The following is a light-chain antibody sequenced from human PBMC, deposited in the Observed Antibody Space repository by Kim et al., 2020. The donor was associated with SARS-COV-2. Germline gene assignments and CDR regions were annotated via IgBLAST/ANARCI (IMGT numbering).Light chain of an antibody. CDR1: QYVSNTY. CDR3: QQFGNSPQT. V-gene: IGKV3-20*01. J-gene: IGKJ1*01. Sequence: YPGEGATLSCRASQYVSNTYLALYQQKPGQAPRLLIYGASSRATGIPDRFSGSGSGTEFTLSISRLEPEDFAVYYCQQFGNSPQTFGQGTKVDIK. CDR2: GAS.